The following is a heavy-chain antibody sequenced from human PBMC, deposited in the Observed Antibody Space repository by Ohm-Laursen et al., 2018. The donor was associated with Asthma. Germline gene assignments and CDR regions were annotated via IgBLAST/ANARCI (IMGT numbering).Heavy chain of an antibody. CDR2: ISDSGGNR. J-gene: IGHJ4*02. CDR1: GFTFSSLA. CDR3: ARTNFLDY. V-gene: IGHV3-23*01. Sequence: LSLTCAASGFTFSSLAMNWVRQAPGKGLGWVSTISDSGGNRYIADSVKGRFTISRDNSKNTLYLQMNGLRVEDTAIYYCARTNFLDYWGQGTLVTVSS.